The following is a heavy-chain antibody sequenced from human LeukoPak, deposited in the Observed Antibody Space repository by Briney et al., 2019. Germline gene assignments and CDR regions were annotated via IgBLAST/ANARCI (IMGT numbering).Heavy chain of an antibody. Sequence: GGSLRLSCAASGFTFSSYWMSWVRQAPGKGLEWVANIKQDGSEKYYVDSVKGRFTISRDNAKNSLYLQMNSLRDEDTAVYYCAKDLDSSGYYFSYYYYYGMDVWGQGTTVTVSS. V-gene: IGHV3-7*01. J-gene: IGHJ6*02. CDR3: AKDLDSSGYYFSYYYYYGMDV. D-gene: IGHD3-22*01. CDR2: IKQDGSEK. CDR1: GFTFSSYW.